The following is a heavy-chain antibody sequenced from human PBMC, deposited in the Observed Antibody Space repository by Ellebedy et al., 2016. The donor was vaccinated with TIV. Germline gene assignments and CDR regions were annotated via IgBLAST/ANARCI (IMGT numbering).Heavy chain of an antibody. J-gene: IGHJ3*02. D-gene: IGHD5-18*01. V-gene: IGHV1-69*04. CDR1: GGTFSSYA. Sequence: ASVKVSCKASGGTFSSYAISWVRQAPGQGLEWMGRIIPILGIANYAQKFQGRVTITADKSTSTAYMELSSLRSEDTAVYYCARERDTAMVGGYAFDIWGQGTMVTVSS. CDR3: ARERDTAMVGGYAFDI. CDR2: IIPILGIA.